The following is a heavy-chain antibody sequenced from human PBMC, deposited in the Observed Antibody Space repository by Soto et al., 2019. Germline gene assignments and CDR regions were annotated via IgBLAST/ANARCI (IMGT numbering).Heavy chain of an antibody. V-gene: IGHV4-4*02. CDR2: IAHDGHT. CDR1: SGSITTSVL. CDR3: VGGRDYDY. D-gene: IGHD1-26*01. J-gene: IGHJ4*02. Sequence: SETLSLTCDVSSGSITTSVLWTWVRQFPGKGLEWIGEIAHDGHTNYNPSLSGRVTMSVDLSNSQFSLKVASVTAADTAVYFCVGGRDYDYWGQGTLVTVPQ.